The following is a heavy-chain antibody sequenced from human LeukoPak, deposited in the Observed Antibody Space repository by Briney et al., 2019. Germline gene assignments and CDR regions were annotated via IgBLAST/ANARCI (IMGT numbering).Heavy chain of an antibody. D-gene: IGHD5-18*01. CDR1: EFTFSSHW. CDR3: CRRWLTSYYYGMDV. CDR2: IKEDGSEK. Sequence: GGSLRLSCAASEFTFSSHWMSWVRQAPGKGLEWVANIKEDGSEKYYVDSVKGRFTISRDNAKNSLYLQMNSLRAEDTAVYYCCRRWLTSYYYGMDVWGQGTTVTVSS. J-gene: IGHJ6*02. V-gene: IGHV3-7*01.